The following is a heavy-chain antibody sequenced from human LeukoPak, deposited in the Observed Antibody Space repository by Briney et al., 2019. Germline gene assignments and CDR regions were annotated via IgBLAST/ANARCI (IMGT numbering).Heavy chain of an antibody. CDR3: AKAVPAAMIPLDY. J-gene: IGHJ4*02. CDR2: ISWDGGST. V-gene: IGHV3-43D*03. Sequence: PGRSPRLSCAASGFTFDDYAMHWVRQAPGKGLEWVSLISWDGGSTYYADSVKGRFTISRDNSKNSLYLQMNSLRAEDTALYYCAKAVPAAMIPLDYWGQGTLVTVSS. D-gene: IGHD2-2*01. CDR1: GFTFDDYA.